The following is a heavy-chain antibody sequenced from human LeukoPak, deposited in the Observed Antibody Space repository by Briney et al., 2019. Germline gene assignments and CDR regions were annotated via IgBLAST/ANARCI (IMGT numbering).Heavy chain of an antibody. CDR2: INHSGST. D-gene: IGHD5-24*01. CDR1: GGSFSGYY. CDR3: ARGRRDGYKIRRYYFDY. V-gene: IGHV4-34*01. Sequence: PSETLSLTCAVYGGSFSGYYWSWIRQPPGKGLEWIREINHSGSTNYNPSLKSRVTISVDTSKNQFSLKLSSVTAADTAVYYCARGRRDGYKIRRYYFDYWGQGTLVTVSS. J-gene: IGHJ4*02.